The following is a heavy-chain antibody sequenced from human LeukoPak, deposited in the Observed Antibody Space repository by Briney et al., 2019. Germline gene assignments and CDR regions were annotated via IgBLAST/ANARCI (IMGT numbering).Heavy chain of an antibody. Sequence: GSLRLSCAASGFTLSSYWMHWVRQAPGKGLVWVSRIKSDGGTNYADSVKGRFTISRDNAKNTVSLQMNSLRAEDTGVYYCARAPSEIGGYYPEYFRHWGQGTLVIVSS. J-gene: IGHJ1*01. CDR2: IKSDGGT. CDR3: ARAPSEIGGYYPEYFRH. V-gene: IGHV3-74*01. D-gene: IGHD3-22*01. CDR1: GFTLSSYW.